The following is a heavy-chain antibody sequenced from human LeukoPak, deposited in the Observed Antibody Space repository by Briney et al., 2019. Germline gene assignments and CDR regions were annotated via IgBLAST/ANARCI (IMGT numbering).Heavy chain of an antibody. V-gene: IGHV4-61*02. J-gene: IGHJ6*03. D-gene: IGHD1-26*01. Sequence: PSETLSLTCTVSGGSISSGSYYWSWIRQPAGKGLEWIGRIYTSGSTNYNPSLKSRVTISVDTSKNQFSLKLSSVTAADTAVYYCASFLVGAPGGYYYYYYMDVWGKGTTVTISS. CDR1: GGSISSGSYY. CDR3: ASFLVGAPGGYYYYYYMDV. CDR2: IYTSGST.